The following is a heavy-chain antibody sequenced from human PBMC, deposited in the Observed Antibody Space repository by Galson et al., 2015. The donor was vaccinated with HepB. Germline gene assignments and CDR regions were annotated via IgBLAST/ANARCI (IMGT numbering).Heavy chain of an antibody. D-gene: IGHD3-22*01. V-gene: IGHV3-48*04. CDR1: GFTFSSHS. J-gene: IGHJ4*02. CDR3: ARVPYYYDSSGYVDY. CDR2: ISSSSSTI. Sequence: SLRLSCAASGFTFSSHSMSWVRQAPGKGLEWISYISSSSSTIYYADSVKGRFTISRDNAKNSLYLQMNSLRAEDTAVYYCARVPYYYDSSGYVDYWGQGTLVTVSS.